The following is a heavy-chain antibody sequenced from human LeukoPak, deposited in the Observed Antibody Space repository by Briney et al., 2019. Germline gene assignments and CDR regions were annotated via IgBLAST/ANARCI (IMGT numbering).Heavy chain of an antibody. J-gene: IGHJ4*02. CDR3: AREGDSSVYYDY. D-gene: IGHD3-22*01. V-gene: IGHV4-34*01. CDR2: IHHSGST. Sequence: PSETLSLTCAVYRGSFSGYYWSWIRQPPGKGLEWIGEIHHSGSTNYNPSLKSRVAISVDTSENQFSLKLSSVTAADTAVYYCAREGDSSVYYDYWGQGTLVTVSS. CDR1: RGSFSGYY.